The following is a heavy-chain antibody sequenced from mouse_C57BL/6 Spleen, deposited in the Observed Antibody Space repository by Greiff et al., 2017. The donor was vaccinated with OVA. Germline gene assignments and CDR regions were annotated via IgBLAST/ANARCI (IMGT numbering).Heavy chain of an antibody. Sequence: VQLQQPGAELVRPGTSVKLSCKASGYTFTSYWMHWVKQRPGQGLEWIGVIDPSDSYTNYNQKFKGKATLTVDTSSSTAYMQRSSLTSEDSAVYYCARSRAYYSNYVDWYFDVWGTGTTVTVSS. D-gene: IGHD2-5*01. CDR3: ARSRAYYSNYVDWYFDV. CDR1: GYTFTSYW. J-gene: IGHJ1*03. CDR2: IDPSDSYT. V-gene: IGHV1-59*01.